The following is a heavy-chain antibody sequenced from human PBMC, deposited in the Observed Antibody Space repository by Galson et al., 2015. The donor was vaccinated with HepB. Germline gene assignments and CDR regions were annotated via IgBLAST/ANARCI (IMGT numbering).Heavy chain of an antibody. CDR1: GGSFSGYY. D-gene: IGHD4-17*01. CDR2: INHSGST. V-gene: IGHV4-34*01. CDR3: AMDYGDPPHAFDI. Sequence: SLTCAVYGGSFSGYYWSWIRQPPGKGLEWIGEINHSGSTNYNPSLKSRVTISVDTSKNQFSLKLSSVTAADTAVYYCAMDYGDPPHAFDIWGQGTMATVSS. J-gene: IGHJ3*02.